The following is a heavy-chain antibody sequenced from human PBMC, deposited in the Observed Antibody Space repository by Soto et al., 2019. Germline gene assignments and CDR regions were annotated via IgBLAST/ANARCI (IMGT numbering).Heavy chain of an antibody. Sequence: EVQLLESGGGLVQPGGSLRLPCAASGFTFSSYAMSWVRQAPAKGLEWGSAISGSGGRTYYADSVKGRFTISRDNSKNTLYLQMNSLRAEDTAVYYCANDSAPRQYNWFDPWGQGTLVTVSS. J-gene: IGHJ5*02. CDR1: GFTFSSYA. CDR2: ISGSGGRT. V-gene: IGHV3-23*01. CDR3: ANDSAPRQYNWFDP.